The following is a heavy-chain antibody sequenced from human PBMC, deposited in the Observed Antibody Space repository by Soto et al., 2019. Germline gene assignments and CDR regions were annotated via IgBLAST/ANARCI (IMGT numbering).Heavy chain of an antibody. V-gene: IGHV4-61*01. CDR3: ARGRPLRVVTNRNNWLDP. J-gene: IGHJ5*02. D-gene: IGHD2-21*02. Sequence: LETLSLTCTVSGGSVSSASYYWNWIRQPPGKGLEWIGYIYNNGSINYHPSLRSRVTISVDTSKNQFSLKLSSVTAADTAVYYCARGRPLRVVTNRNNWLDPWGQGTLVTVSS. CDR2: IYNNGSI. CDR1: GGSVSSASYY.